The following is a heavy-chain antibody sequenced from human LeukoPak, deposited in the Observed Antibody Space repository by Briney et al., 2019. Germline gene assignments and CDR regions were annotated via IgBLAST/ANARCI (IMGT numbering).Heavy chain of an antibody. CDR3: AKVGLYYSSGWYPYYMDV. Sequence: GRSLRLSCAASGFTFSSYAMHWVRQAPGKGLEWVAFIRYDGSNKYYADSVKGRFTISRDNSKNTLYLQMNSLRAEDTAVYYCAKVGLYYSSGWYPYYMDVWGKGTTVTISS. CDR2: IRYDGSNK. J-gene: IGHJ6*03. D-gene: IGHD6-19*01. CDR1: GFTFSSYA. V-gene: IGHV3-30*02.